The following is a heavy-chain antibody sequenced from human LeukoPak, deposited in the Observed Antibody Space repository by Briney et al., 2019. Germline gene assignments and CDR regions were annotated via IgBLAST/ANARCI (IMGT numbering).Heavy chain of an antibody. D-gene: IGHD6-13*01. CDR2: ISGSSSYI. J-gene: IGHJ4*02. CDR3: ARDPYSSSWYDVDY. CDR1: GFTFSDHY. Sequence: PGGSLRLSCAASGFTFSDHYMDWVRQAPGKGLEWVSSISGSSSYIYYADSVKGRFTISRDNAKNSLYLQMNSLRAEDTAVYYCARDPYSSSWYDVDYWGQGTLVTVSS. V-gene: IGHV3-21*01.